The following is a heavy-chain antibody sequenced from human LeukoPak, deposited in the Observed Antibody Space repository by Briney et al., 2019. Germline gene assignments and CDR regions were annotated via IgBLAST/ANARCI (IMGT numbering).Heavy chain of an antibody. CDR3: ASQHRDYSSSWYLAFDI. J-gene: IGHJ3*02. CDR1: EFTFSSYA. Sequence: GGSLRLSCAASEFTFSSYAMHWVRQAPGKGLEWVAVISYDGSNKYYADSVKGRFTISRDNSKNTLYLQMNSLRAEDTAVYYCASQHRDYSSSWYLAFDIWGQGTMVTVSS. V-gene: IGHV3-30-3*01. CDR2: ISYDGSNK. D-gene: IGHD6-13*01.